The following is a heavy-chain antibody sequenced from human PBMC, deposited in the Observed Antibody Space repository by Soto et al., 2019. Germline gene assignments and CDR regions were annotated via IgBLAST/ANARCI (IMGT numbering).Heavy chain of an antibody. Sequence: PSETLSLTCTVSGGSVSSGDYYWSWIRQPPGKGLEWIGYIHYSGSTYYNPSLKSRVTISVDTSKNQFSLKLSSVTAADTAVYYCASDDKYDTSGIDYWGQGNLVTVSS. CDR3: ASDDKYDTSGIDY. V-gene: IGHV4-30-4*01. CDR1: GGSVSSGDYY. D-gene: IGHD3-22*01. CDR2: IHYSGST. J-gene: IGHJ4*02.